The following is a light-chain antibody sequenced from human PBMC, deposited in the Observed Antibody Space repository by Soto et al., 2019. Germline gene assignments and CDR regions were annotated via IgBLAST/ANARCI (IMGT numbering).Light chain of an antibody. V-gene: IGKV1-5*03. CDR2: KAS. CDR1: QTISSW. J-gene: IGKJ1*01. CDR3: QHYNSYSEA. Sequence: DIKMTQSPSSLSASVGDRVTITCRASQTISSWLAWYQQKPGKAPKLLIYKASTLKSGVPSRFSGSGSGTEFTLTISSLQPDDFATYYGQHYNSYSEAFGQGTKVDIK.